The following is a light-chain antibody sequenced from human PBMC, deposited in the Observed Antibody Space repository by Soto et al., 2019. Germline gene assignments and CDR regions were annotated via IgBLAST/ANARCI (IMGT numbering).Light chain of an antibody. Sequence: DIQMTRSPSTLSASVGDGVTITCRASESISTWLAWYQQKPGRAPKLLIYDASNLESGVPSRFSGSSSGTEFILTIDSVQPDDFATYYCQQYTGTFGQGTKVDIK. CDR3: QQYTGT. V-gene: IGKV1-5*01. CDR2: DAS. J-gene: IGKJ1*01. CDR1: ESISTW.